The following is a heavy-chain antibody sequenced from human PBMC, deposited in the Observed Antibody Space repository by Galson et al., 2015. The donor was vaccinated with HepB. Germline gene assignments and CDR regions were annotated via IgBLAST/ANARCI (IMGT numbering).Heavy chain of an antibody. CDR3: ARRVATITRPLLRAFDI. CDR1: GGSISSSSYY. D-gene: IGHD5-12*01. J-gene: IGHJ3*02. V-gene: IGHV4-39*01. CDR2: IYYSGST. Sequence: QVQLQESGPGLVKPSETLSLTCPVSGGSISSSSYYWGWIRQPPGKGLEWIGSIYYSGSTYYNPSLKSRVTISVDTSKNQFSLKLSSVTAADTAVYYCARRVATITRPLLRAFDIWGQGTMVTVSS.